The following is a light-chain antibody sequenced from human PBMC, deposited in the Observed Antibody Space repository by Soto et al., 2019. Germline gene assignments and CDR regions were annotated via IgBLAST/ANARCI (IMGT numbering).Light chain of an antibody. CDR1: QSVSSN. Sequence: DIVLTQSPATLSLSPGERATLSCRASQSVSSNLAWYQQKPGQAPRLLIYGASTRATGIPARFSGGGSGTDFSLTISRLDPEDFAVYYCQQYSSSPITFGQGTKVDIK. J-gene: IGKJ1*01. V-gene: IGKV3-20*01. CDR3: QQYSSSPIT. CDR2: GAS.